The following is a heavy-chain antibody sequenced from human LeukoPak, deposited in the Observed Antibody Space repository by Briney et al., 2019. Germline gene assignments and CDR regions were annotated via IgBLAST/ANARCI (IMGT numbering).Heavy chain of an antibody. V-gene: IGHV3-33*01. J-gene: IGHJ4*02. Sequence: GGSLRLSCAASGFTFSSYGMHWVRQAPGKGLEWVAVIWYDGSNKYYADSVKGRFTISRDNSKNTLYLQMNSLRAEDTAVYYCASCRLNDYGDYDAFDHWGQGTLVTVSS. CDR2: IWYDGSNK. CDR3: ASCRLNDYGDYDAFDH. CDR1: GFTFSSYG. D-gene: IGHD4-17*01.